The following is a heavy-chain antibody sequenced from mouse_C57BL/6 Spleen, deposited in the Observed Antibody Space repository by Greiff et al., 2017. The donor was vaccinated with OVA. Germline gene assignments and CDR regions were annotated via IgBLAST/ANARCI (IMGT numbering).Heavy chain of an antibody. CDR2: INPNNGGT. CDR1: GYTFTDYN. D-gene: IGHD1-1*01. Sequence: VHVKQSGPELVKPGASVKIPCKASGYTFTDYNMDWVKQSHGKSLEWIGDINPNNGGTIYNQKFKGKATLTVDKSSSTAYMELRSLTSEDTAVYYCARGIITTVVASSHWYFDVWGTGTTVTVSS. V-gene: IGHV1-18*01. J-gene: IGHJ1*03. CDR3: ARGIITTVVASSHWYFDV.